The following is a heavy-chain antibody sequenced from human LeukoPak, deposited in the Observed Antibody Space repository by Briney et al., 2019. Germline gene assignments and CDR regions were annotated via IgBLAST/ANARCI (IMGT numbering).Heavy chain of an antibody. V-gene: IGHV1-2*02. CDR1: GYTFTGYY. CDR3: AISLVTSKNWFDP. J-gene: IGHJ5*02. D-gene: IGHD4-11*01. CDR2: INPNSGGT. Sequence: GASVKVSCKASGYTFTGYYMHWVRQAPGQGLEWMGWINPNSGGTNYAQKLQGRVTMTRDTSISTAYMELSRLRSDDTAVYYCAISLVTSKNWFDPWGQGTLVTASS.